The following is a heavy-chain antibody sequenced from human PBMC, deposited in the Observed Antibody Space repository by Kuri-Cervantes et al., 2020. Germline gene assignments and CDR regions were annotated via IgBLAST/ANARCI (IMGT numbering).Heavy chain of an antibody. J-gene: IGHJ4*02. CDR3: ARGHCSGGSCYRFDY. V-gene: IGHV1-69*06. CDR1: GYTFTGYY. CDR2: IIPIFGTA. Sequence: SVKVSCKASGYTFTGYYMHWVRQAPGQGLEWMGGIIPIFGTANYAQKFQGRVTITADKSTSTAYMGLSSLRSEDTAVYYCARGHCSGGSCYRFDYWGQGTLVTVSS. D-gene: IGHD2-15*01.